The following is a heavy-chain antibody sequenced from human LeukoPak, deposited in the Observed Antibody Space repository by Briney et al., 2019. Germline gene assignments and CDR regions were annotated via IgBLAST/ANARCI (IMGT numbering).Heavy chain of an antibody. CDR2: IKLDGSEK. CDR3: ARDSGPLVGATTGYYYGMDV. J-gene: IGHJ6*02. Sequence: PGGSLRLSCVASGFTFGKYWMSWVRQAPGKGLEWVANIKLDGSEKSYVDSVKGRFTISRDNTKNSLYLQMNSLRAEDTAVYYCARDSGPLVGATTGYYYGMDVWGQGTTVTVSS. CDR1: GFTFGKYW. D-gene: IGHD1-26*01. V-gene: IGHV3-7*01.